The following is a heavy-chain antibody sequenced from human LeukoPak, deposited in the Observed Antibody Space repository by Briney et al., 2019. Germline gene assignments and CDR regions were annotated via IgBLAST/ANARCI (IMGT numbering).Heavy chain of an antibody. CDR1: GYTFTSYY. V-gene: IGHV1-46*01. D-gene: IGHD3-3*01. CDR3: ARDSDEVTIFGAVGGWFDP. J-gene: IGHJ5*02. Sequence: ASVKVSCKPSGYTFTSYYMHWVRPAPGQGLECMGIINPSGGSTSYAQKFQGRVTMTRDTSTSTVYMELSSLRSEDTAVYYCARDSDEVTIFGAVGGWFDPWGQGTLVTVSS. CDR2: INPSGGST.